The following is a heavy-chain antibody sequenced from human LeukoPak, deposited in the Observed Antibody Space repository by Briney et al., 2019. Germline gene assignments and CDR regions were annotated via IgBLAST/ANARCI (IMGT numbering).Heavy chain of an antibody. CDR2: IYYTGRT. CDR1: GGSISSYY. Sequence: SETLSLTCTVSGGSISSYYWSWARQSPGEGLEWIGYIYYTGRTNYSPSLKSRVTISLDTSKNQFSLKLTSVIAADTAVYYCASGVAYSSAWSPLFDSWGQGTLVTVSS. D-gene: IGHD6-19*01. J-gene: IGHJ5*01. CDR3: ASGVAYSSAWSPLFDS. V-gene: IGHV4-59*08.